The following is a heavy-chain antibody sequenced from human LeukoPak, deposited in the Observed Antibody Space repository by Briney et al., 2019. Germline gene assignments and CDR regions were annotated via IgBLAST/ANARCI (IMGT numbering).Heavy chain of an antibody. Sequence: SVKVSCKASEGTFSSYAISWVRQAPGQGLEWMGRIIPIFGIANYAQKFQGRVTITADKSTRTAYMELSSLRSEDTAVYYCARVEAYCGGDGSEYFQHWGQGTLVTVSS. J-gene: IGHJ1*01. CDR1: EGTFSSYA. CDR2: IIPIFGIA. V-gene: IGHV1-69*04. D-gene: IGHD2-21*02. CDR3: ARVEAYCGGDGSEYFQH.